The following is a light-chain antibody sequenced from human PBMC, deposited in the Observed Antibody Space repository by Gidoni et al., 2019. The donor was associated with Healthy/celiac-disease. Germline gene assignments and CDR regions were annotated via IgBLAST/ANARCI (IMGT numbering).Light chain of an antibody. CDR3: QSYDSSLSGSGV. CDR1: SSNIVAGYD. J-gene: IGLJ2*01. CDR2: DNS. Sequence: QSVLTQPPSVSSAPGQRVTISCTGSSSNIVAGYDVHWYQQLPGTAPKLLIYDNSNRPSGVPDRFSGSKSGTSASLAITGLQAEDEADYYCQSYDSSLSGSGVFGGGTKLTVL. V-gene: IGLV1-40*01.